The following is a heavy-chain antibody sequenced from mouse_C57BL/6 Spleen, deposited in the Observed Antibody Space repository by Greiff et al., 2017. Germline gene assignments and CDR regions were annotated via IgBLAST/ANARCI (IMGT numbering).Heavy chain of an antibody. Sequence: QVQLQQSGAELVKPGASVTLSCKASGYTFTSYWMHWVKQRPGRGLEWIGRIDPNSGGTKYNEKFKSKATLTVDKPSSTAYMQLSSLTSEDSAVYYCASSYYCGSSHWYFDVWGTGTTVTVAS. CDR1: GYTFTSYW. CDR2: IDPNSGGT. CDR3: ASSYYCGSSHWYFDV. V-gene: IGHV1-72*01. J-gene: IGHJ1*03. D-gene: IGHD1-1*01.